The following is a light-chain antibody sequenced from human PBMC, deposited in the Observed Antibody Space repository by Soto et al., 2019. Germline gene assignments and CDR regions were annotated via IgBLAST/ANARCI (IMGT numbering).Light chain of an antibody. V-gene: IGKV3-20*01. CDR1: QSVSSSY. Sequence: EIVLTQSPGTLSLSPGERATLSCRASQSVSSSYLAWYQQKPGQAPRLLIYGASSRATGIPDRFSGSGSGTDFTLTISRLEPEDFGVYYCQQYGSSLWTFGKGTKADIK. J-gene: IGKJ1*01. CDR2: GAS. CDR3: QQYGSSLWT.